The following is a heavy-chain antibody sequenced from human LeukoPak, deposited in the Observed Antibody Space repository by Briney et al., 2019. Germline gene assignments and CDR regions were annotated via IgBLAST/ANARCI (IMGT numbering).Heavy chain of an antibody. CDR1: GFTFTTYS. J-gene: IGHJ4*02. Sequence: KPGGSPRLSCEASGFTFTTYSMTWVRQAPGKGLEWVSIISSGSSAIFSADALKGRFTISGDDAKNLLYLDMNSLRAEDTAVYYCARGHTAVTRHFDFWGQGTLVTVSS. CDR2: ISSGSSAI. V-gene: IGHV3-21*01. D-gene: IGHD4-17*01. CDR3: ARGHTAVTRHFDF.